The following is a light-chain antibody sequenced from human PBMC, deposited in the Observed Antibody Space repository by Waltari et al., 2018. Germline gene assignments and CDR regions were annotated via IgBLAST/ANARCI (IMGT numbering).Light chain of an antibody. J-gene: IGLJ3*02. CDR3: QTGGHGTWV. CDR1: RGHTSNI. CDR2: VNSDGSH. V-gene: IGLV4-69*01. Sequence: QLVLTQSPSASASLGASVRLTCTLDRGHTSNIIAWHQQQPEKGPRYLRKVNSDGSHSKGDGIPERFSRSGSRAQRCLTISYVQPEYVADDCSQTGGHGTWVCGGGTKLTV.